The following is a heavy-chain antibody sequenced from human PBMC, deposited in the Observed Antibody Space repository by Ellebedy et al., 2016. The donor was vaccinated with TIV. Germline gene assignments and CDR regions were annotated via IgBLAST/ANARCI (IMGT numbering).Heavy chain of an antibody. J-gene: IGHJ6*02. CDR3: ARDRRTTENNYYGMDV. CDR2: ISSSISYI. D-gene: IGHD4-11*01. CDR1: GFTFSSYG. V-gene: IGHV3-21*01. Sequence: PGGSLRLSCAASGFTFSSYGMHWVRQAPGKGLEWVSSISSSISYIYYADSVKGRFTISRDSAKNTLYLQMHSLRVEDTAVYYCARDRRTTENNYYGMDVWGQGTTVTVSS.